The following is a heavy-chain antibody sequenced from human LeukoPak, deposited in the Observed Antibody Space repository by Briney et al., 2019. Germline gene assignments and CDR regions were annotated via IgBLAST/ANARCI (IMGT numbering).Heavy chain of an antibody. V-gene: IGHV3-7*01. D-gene: IGHD3-3*01. CDR2: IKQDESEK. J-gene: IGHJ6*02. CDR1: GFTFSSYW. CDR3: ARAPSYYDFWSGFSATRMDV. Sequence: GGSLRLSCATSGFTFSSYWMSWVRQAPGKGLEWVANIKQDESEKYYVDSVKGRFTISRDNAKSSLYLQMNSLRAEDTAVYYCARAPSYYDFWSGFSATRMDVWGQGTTVTVSS.